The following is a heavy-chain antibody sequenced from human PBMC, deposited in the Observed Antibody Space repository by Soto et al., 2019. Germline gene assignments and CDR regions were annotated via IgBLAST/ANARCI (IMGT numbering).Heavy chain of an antibody. CDR3: ARERAGSSHWVDP. Sequence: QVQLVQSGAEVKKPGASVKVSCKASGYSFTSYYMYWVRQAPGQGLEWVGVINPSVGSTNYAQKFQGRVTMTRDTSTSTVYMELSSRRSEDTAMYYCARERAGSSHWVDPWGRGTLVTVSS. J-gene: IGHJ5*02. CDR2: INPSVGST. CDR1: GYSFTSYY. V-gene: IGHV1-46*01.